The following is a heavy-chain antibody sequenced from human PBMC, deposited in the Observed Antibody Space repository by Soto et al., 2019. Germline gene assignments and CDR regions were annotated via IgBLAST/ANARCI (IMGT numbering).Heavy chain of an antibody. CDR2: ICTAGDK. V-gene: IGHV3-13*04. CDR1: GXTLSSYY. D-gene: IGHD3-22*01. CDR3: ARAIGPTIFDY. J-gene: IGHJ4*02. Sequence: GSLRLSCSASGXTLSSYYMHWVRQGPGKGLEWVSAICTAGDKNYAGSVKGRLTISRENAKNSLYLKMNRMRAGDTAIYFCARAIGPTIFDYWGQGTLGTVS.